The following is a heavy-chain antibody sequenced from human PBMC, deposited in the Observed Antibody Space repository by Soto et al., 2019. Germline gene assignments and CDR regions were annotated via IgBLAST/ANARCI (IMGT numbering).Heavy chain of an antibody. J-gene: IGHJ4*02. CDR3: ATRTYYDYVWGSFDY. CDR2: FDPEDAET. Sequence: GDSVKVSCKVSGYKLTDLSLIWVRQPPGKGLEWMGGFDPEDAETIFAQKFKGRFTLTEDKSTDTAYMELSSLGSDDRAVYYCATRTYYDYVWGSFDYWGQGTPVTVSS. D-gene: IGHD3-16*01. CDR1: GYKLTDLS. V-gene: IGHV1-24*01.